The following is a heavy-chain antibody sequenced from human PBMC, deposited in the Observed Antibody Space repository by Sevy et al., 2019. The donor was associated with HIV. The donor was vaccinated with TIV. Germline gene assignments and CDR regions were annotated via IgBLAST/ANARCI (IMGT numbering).Heavy chain of an antibody. D-gene: IGHD3-10*01. Sequence: ASVKVSCKASGYTFTSYGISWVRQAPGQGLEWMGWISAYNGNTNYAQKLQGRVTMTTDTSTSTAYWELRSLRSDDTAVYYCARDNFGESHMYDYWGQGTLVTVSS. CDR2: ISAYNGNT. V-gene: IGHV1-18*01. CDR1: GYTFTSYG. J-gene: IGHJ4*02. CDR3: ARDNFGESHMYDY.